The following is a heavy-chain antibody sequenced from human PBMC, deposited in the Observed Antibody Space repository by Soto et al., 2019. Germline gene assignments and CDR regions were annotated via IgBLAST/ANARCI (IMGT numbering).Heavy chain of an antibody. V-gene: IGHV1-18*01. D-gene: IGHD2-15*01. J-gene: IGHJ5*02. Sequence: ASVKVSTKASGYTIASNCISWARQAPEQGLEWMGWTSAYNGNTNYAQKLQGRVTMTTDTSTGTVYMELRSLRSDDTAVYYCARVEVLQGVRNYFEPWGQGTLVTVSS. CDR3: ARVEVLQGVRNYFEP. CDR1: GYTIASNC. CDR2: TSAYNGNT.